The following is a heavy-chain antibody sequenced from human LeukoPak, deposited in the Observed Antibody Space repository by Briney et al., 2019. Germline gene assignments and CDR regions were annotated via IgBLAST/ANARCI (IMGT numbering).Heavy chain of an antibody. CDR2: IAHSGTT. J-gene: IGHJ4*02. Sequence: SETLSLTCIVSGGSISRYSWNWIRQSPGKGLEWIGYIAHSGTTSYKSSLKSRVTISVDTSKNQLSLRLTSVTAADTAVYYCARWDDSAWAFGNWGPGTLVTASS. V-gene: IGHV4-59*08. D-gene: IGHD6-19*01. CDR1: GGSISRYS. CDR3: ARWDDSAWAFGN.